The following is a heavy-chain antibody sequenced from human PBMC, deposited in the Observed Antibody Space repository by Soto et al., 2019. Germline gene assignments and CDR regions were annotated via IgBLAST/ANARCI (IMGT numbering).Heavy chain of an antibody. V-gene: IGHV3-21*01. CDR1: GFMFSTYV. CDR3: AREDGIAGETPAFDY. D-gene: IGHD1-26*01. Sequence: EVQLVESGGGLVKPGGSLRLSCATSGFMFSTYVMNWVRQAPGKGLEWVSSINGRRNYKYYANSVRGRFTISSDNDKTSLFLQMSSLTAEDTAVYYCAREDGIAGETPAFDYWGHGTLVTVSS. CDR2: INGRRNYK. J-gene: IGHJ4*01.